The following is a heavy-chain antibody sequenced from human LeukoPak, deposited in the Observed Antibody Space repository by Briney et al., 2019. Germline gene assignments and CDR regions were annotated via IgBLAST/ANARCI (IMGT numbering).Heavy chain of an antibody. D-gene: IGHD3-22*01. CDR1: GFTFSTYA. CDR3: ARDAYYSDGSDYYSWFDP. CDR2: ISGSGGSA. J-gene: IGHJ5*02. V-gene: IGHV3-23*01. Sequence: PGGSLRLSCAASGFTFSTYAMSWVRQAPGRGLEWVSSISGSGGSADYADSVEGRFTISRDNSKNTLYLQLSSLRAEDTAVYYCARDAYYSDGSDYYSWFDPWGQGTLVTVSS.